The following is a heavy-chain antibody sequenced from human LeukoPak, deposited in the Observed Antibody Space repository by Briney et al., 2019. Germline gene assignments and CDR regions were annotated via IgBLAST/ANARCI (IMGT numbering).Heavy chain of an antibody. CDR3: ARGQGATVPQVGKNWFDP. V-gene: IGHV4-34*01. D-gene: IGHD1-26*01. J-gene: IGHJ5*02. Sequence: SETLSLTCAVYIDSFSNYHWNWIRQTPAKGMEWIGEVNESGGTNISPSLRSRVILSVDTSKNQFSLKLISVTVADTATYYCARGQGATVPQVGKNWFDPWGQGTRVTVSS. CDR1: IDSFSNYH. CDR2: VNESGGT.